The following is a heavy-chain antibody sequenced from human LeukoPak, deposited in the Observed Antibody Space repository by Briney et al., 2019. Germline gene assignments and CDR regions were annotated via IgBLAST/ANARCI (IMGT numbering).Heavy chain of an antibody. V-gene: IGHV3-23*01. J-gene: IGHJ4*02. CDR2: ISGSGGTT. CDR1: GFTFTSYA. D-gene: IGHD3-22*01. CDR3: AKTPSSGNYYASFDY. Sequence: PGGSLRLSCAASGFTFTSYAMSWVRQAPGKGLEWVSVISGSGGTTYYAGSVKGRFTISRDNSKNTLYLQMNSLRAEDTAVYYCAKTPSSGNYYASFDYWGQGTLVTVSS.